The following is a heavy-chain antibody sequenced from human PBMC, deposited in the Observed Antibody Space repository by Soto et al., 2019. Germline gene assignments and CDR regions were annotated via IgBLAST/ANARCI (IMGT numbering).Heavy chain of an antibody. CDR1: GYTFTSFP. Sequence: ASVKVSCKASGYTFTSFPLHWVRQAPGKSLEWLGWINSGSGDTKYSQKFQGRVTITRDISTTTAHMELTNLKSDDTAIYYCARWQRGPIYYGLDVWGQGATGTVS. CDR3: ARWQRGPIYYGLDV. D-gene: IGHD5-12*01. J-gene: IGHJ6*02. CDR2: INSGSGDT. V-gene: IGHV1-3*01.